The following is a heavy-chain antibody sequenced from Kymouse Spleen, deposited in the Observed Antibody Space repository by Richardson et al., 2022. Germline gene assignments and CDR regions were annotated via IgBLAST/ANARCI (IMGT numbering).Heavy chain of an antibody. J-gene: IGHJ6*02. CDR2: IYSCGST. Sequence: EVQLVESGGGLIQPGGSLRLSCAASGFTVSSNYMSWVRQAPGKGLEWVSVIYSCGSTYYADSVKGRFTISRDNSKNTLYLQMNSLRAEDTAVYYCARGSSFYYYYGMDVWGQGTTVTVSS. V-gene: IGHV3-66*03. CDR3: ARGSSFYYYYGMDV. CDR1: GFTVSSNY. D-gene: IGHD6-13*01,IGHD6-6*01.